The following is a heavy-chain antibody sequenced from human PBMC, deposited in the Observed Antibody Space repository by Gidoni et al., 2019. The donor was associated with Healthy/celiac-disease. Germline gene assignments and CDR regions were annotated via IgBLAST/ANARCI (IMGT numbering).Heavy chain of an antibody. Sequence: EVQLVESGGGLVKPGGSLSLSCASSGFTFSSYGMNWVRQAPGKGLEWVSSISSSSSYIYYADSVKGRFTISRDNAKNSLYLKMTSRRAEDTAVYYCARVGGYSYVGDYGGQGTLVTVSS. CDR3: ARVGGYSYVGDY. CDR1: GFTFSSYG. D-gene: IGHD5-18*01. J-gene: IGHJ4*02. CDR2: ISSSSSYI. V-gene: IGHV3-21*01.